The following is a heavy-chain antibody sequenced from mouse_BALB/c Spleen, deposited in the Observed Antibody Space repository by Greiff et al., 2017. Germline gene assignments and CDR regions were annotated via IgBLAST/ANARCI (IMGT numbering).Heavy chain of an antibody. J-gene: IGHJ4*01. Sequence: EVQLQQSGAELVKPGASVKLSCTASGFNIKDTYMHWVKQRPEQGLEWIGRIDPANGNTKYDPKFQGKATITADTSSNTAYLQLSSLTSEDTAVYYCARGYYGSSYAMDYWGQGTSVTVSS. CDR2: IDPANGNT. D-gene: IGHD1-1*01. V-gene: IGHV14-3*02. CDR3: ARGYYGSSYAMDY. CDR1: GFNIKDTY.